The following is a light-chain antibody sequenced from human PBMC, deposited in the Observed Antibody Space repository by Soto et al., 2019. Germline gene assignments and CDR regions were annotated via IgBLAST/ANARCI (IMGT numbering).Light chain of an antibody. CDR3: QQYRSSPT. CDR1: RSISPW. J-gene: IGKJ1*01. CDR2: CAS. V-gene: IGKV1-5*01. Sequence: DIQMTQSPSTLSASVGDRVTIACRASRSISPWLAWYQQKPVKHPKLLIYCASSLAAGVSSRFSGSGSGTDFTLTISSLRPDDFPSYYCQQYRSSPTFDQGTKVEIK.